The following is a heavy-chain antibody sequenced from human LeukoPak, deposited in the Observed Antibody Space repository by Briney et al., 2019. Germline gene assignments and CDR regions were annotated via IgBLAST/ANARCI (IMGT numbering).Heavy chain of an antibody. CDR2: ISWNSVGI. CDR3: ARSCRSGYYSGFDY. V-gene: IGHV3-9*01. Sequence: GRSLRLSCTASGFTFGDYAMHWVRQAPGKGLEWVSGISWNSVGIGYADSVKGRFTISRDNAKNSLYLQMNSLRAEDTALYYCARSCRSGYYSGFDYWGQGTLSPSPQ. J-gene: IGHJ4*02. CDR1: GFTFGDYA. D-gene: IGHD3-3*01.